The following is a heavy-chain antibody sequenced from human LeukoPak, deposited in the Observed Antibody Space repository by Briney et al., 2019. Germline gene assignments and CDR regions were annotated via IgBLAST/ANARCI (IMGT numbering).Heavy chain of an antibody. CDR2: IKQHGSEI. Sequence: PGESLRLSCAASGFTFSNSWMSWVRQAPGKGLEWVAQIKQHGSEIYYMDSVKGRFTISRDDATNSVYLQMNSLRAEDTAIYYCATDRGLYWGQGTLVTVS. V-gene: IGHV3-7*01. CDR1: GFTFSNSW. CDR3: ATDRGLY. D-gene: IGHD5-12*01. J-gene: IGHJ4*02.